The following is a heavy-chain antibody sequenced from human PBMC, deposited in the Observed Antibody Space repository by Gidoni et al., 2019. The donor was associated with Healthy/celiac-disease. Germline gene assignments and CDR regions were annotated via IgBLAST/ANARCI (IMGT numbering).Heavy chain of an antibody. CDR3: AREHYDFWSGYYTGSAFDI. Sequence: EVQLVESGGGLVQPGGSLRLSCAASGFTFRSYWMHWVRQAPGKGLVWVSRINSDGSSTSYADSVKGRFTISRDNAKNTLYLQMNSLRAEDTAVYYCAREHYDFWSGYYTGSAFDIWGQGTMVTVSS. CDR2: INSDGSST. CDR1: GFTFRSYW. J-gene: IGHJ3*02. D-gene: IGHD3-3*01. V-gene: IGHV3-74*01.